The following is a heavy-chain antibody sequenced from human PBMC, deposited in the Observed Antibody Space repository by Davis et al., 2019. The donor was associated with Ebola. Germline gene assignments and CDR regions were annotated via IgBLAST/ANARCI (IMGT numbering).Heavy chain of an antibody. D-gene: IGHD3-3*01. CDR2: IYYSGST. CDR3: AREGRSAWAFDY. Sequence: PGGSLRLSCTVSGGSISSHYWSWIRQPPGKGLEWIGNIYYSGSTNYSPSLKSRVTISVDTSKSQFSLKLRFVTAADTAVYFCAREGRSAWAFDYWGQGTLVTVSS. J-gene: IGHJ4*02. CDR1: GGSISSHY. V-gene: IGHV4-59*11.